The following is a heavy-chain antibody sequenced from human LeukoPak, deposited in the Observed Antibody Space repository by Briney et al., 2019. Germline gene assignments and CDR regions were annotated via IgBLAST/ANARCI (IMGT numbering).Heavy chain of an antibody. V-gene: IGHV4-61*02. CDR1: GGSISSGGYY. CDR2: IYTSGST. Sequence: MASQTLSLTCTVSGGSISSGGYYWSWIRQPAGKGLEWIGRIYTSGSTNYNPSLKSRVTISVDTSKNQFSLKLSSVTAADTAVYYCARALVEMATIWTGRFDPWGQGTLVTVSS. CDR3: ARALVEMATIWTGRFDP. J-gene: IGHJ5*02. D-gene: IGHD5-24*01.